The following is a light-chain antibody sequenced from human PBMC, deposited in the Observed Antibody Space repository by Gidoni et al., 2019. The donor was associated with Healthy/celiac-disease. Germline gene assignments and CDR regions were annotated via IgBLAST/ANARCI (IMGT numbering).Light chain of an antibody. CDR3: QQYNHYWGFA. CDR1: QSISSW. Sequence: DIQMTQSPSTLSASVGDRVTITCRASQSISSWLAWYQQKPGKAPKLLIYDASSLESGVPSRFSGSGSGTEFTLTISSLQPDDFATYYCQQYNHYWGFAFGPGTKVDIK. V-gene: IGKV1-5*01. J-gene: IGKJ3*01. CDR2: DAS.